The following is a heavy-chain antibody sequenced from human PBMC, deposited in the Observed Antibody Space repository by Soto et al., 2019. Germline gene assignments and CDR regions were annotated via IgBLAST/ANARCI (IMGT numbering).Heavy chain of an antibody. CDR2: ISAYNGNT. CDR3: ATDRVYSSTSYDYYYGMDV. Sequence: ASVKVSCKASGYTFTSYGISWVRQAPGQGREWMGWISAYNGNTNYAQKLQGRVTMTTDTSTSTAYMELRSLRSDDTAVYYCATDRVYSSTSYDYYYGMDVWGQGTTVTVSS. CDR1: GYTFTSYG. J-gene: IGHJ6*02. V-gene: IGHV1-18*01. D-gene: IGHD6-13*01.